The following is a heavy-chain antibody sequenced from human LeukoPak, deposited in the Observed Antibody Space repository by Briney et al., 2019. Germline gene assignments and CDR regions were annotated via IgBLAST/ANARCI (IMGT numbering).Heavy chain of an antibody. D-gene: IGHD3-22*01. V-gene: IGHV3-23*01. CDR3: AKGLSYYDSSGYYGYNY. CDR2: ISGSGST. J-gene: IGHJ4*02. Sequence: SGGSLRLSCAASGFTFSSYAMSWVRQAPGKGLEWVSAISGSGSTYYADSVKGRFTISRDNSKNTLYLQMNSLRAEDTAVYYCAKGLSYYDSSGYYGYNYWGQGTLVTVSS. CDR1: GFTFSSYA.